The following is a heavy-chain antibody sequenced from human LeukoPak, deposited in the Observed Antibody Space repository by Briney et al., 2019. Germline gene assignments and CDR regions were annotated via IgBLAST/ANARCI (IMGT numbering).Heavy chain of an antibody. D-gene: IGHD3-10*01. CDR1: GGSISSYY. CDR3: AGVYVDAFDI. J-gene: IGHJ3*02. Sequence: KPSETLSLTCTVSGGSISSYYWSWIRQPPGKGLEWIGYIYYSGSTNYNPSLKSRVTISVDTSKNQFSLRLSSVTAADTAVYYCAGVYVDAFDIWGQGTMVTVSS. CDR2: IYYSGST. V-gene: IGHV4-59*01.